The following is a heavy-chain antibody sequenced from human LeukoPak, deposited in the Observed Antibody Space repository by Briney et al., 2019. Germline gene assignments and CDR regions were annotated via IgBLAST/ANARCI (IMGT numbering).Heavy chain of an antibody. CDR2: IFSGGAT. CDR1: GFAVGTNY. Sequence: GGSLRLSCAASGFAVGTNYMTWVRQAPGQGLGCVSVIFSGGATYYADSVKGRFTTSRDTSKNTLFLQMNSLGAEDTAMYYCAREGGRGYCSTTSCAFDLWGQGTMVTVSS. J-gene: IGHJ3*01. CDR3: AREGGRGYCSTTSCAFDL. V-gene: IGHV3-53*01. D-gene: IGHD2-2*01.